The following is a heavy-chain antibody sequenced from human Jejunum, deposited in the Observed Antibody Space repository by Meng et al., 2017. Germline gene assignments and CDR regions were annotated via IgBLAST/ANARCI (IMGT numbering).Heavy chain of an antibody. D-gene: IGHD3-9*01. J-gene: IGHJ4*02. CDR2: ISSSLTNI. CDR3: ARVQWFYDLLTGYIAPSYFDY. Sequence: GESLKISCATSGLNFTSYNMAWVRQAPGKGLEWVSSISSSLTNIYYADSVKGRFIISRDNAKNSLYLQMNSLRGEDTALYYCARVQWFYDLLTGYIAPSYFDYWGQGTLVTVSS. V-gene: IGHV3-21*01. CDR1: GLNFTSYN.